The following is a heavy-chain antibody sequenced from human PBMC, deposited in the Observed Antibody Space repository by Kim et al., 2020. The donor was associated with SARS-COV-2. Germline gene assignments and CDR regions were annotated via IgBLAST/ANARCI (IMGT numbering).Heavy chain of an antibody. CDR3: AKGGGRQQRYFDY. D-gene: IGHD1-1*01. CDR1: GFTFSSYG. J-gene: IGHJ4*02. V-gene: IGHV3-23*01. CDR2: ISGTGGRT. Sequence: GGSLRLSCAASGFTFSSYGMSWVRQAPGKGLEWVSIISGTGGRTFYADSVNGRFTISRDNYKNTLYLQMSSLRAEDTAVYYCAKGGGRQQRYFDYWGQGTLVTVSS.